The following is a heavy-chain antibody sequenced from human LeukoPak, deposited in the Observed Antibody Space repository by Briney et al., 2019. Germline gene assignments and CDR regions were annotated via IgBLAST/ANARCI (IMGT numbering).Heavy chain of an antibody. CDR3: ARVSIAVAGLLDY. D-gene: IGHD6-19*01. CDR1: GYTFTGYY. J-gene: IGHJ4*02. Sequence: ASVKVSCKASGYTFTGYYMHWVRQAPGQGLEWMGRINPNNRDTMYAQKFQGRVTMTRDTSISTAYMELSRPRSDDTAVYYCARVSIAVAGLLDYWGQGTLLTVSS. V-gene: IGHV1-2*06. CDR2: INPNNRDT.